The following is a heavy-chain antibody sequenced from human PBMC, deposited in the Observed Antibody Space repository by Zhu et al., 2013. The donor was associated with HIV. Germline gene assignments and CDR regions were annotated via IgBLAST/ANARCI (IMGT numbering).Heavy chain of an antibody. CDR1: GYTFTSYG. CDR2: INPSGGST. V-gene: IGHV1-46*03. CDR3: ARDGDYYDSYHDAFDI. Sequence: QVQLVQSGAEVKKPGASVKVSCKASGYTFTSYGISWVRQAPGQGLEWMGIINPSGGSTSYAQKFQGRVTMTRDTSTSTVYMELSSLRSEDTAVYYCARDGDYYDSYHDAFDIWGQGTMVTVSS. J-gene: IGHJ3*02. D-gene: IGHD3-22*01.